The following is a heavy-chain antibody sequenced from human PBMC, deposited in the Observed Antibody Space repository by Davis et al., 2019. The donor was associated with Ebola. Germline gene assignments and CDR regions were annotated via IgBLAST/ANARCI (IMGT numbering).Heavy chain of an antibody. V-gene: IGHV4-59*01. CDR3: ARVVGTPTGTLNGYYGMDV. J-gene: IGHJ6*04. CDR2: ISYSGST. D-gene: IGHD6-13*01. CDR1: GVSMSNFY. Sequence: SETLSLTCTVSGVSMSNFYWSWIRQPPGKGLEWIGYISYSGSTNYNPSLKGRVTISVDTSKNQFSLKLGSVTAADTAVYYCARVVGTPTGTLNGYYGMDVWGRGTTVAVSS.